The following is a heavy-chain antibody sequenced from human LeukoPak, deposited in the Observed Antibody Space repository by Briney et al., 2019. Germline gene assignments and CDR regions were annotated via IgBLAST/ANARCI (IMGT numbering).Heavy chain of an antibody. Sequence: GGSLRLSCAASGFTFSSYAMSWVRQAPGKGLEWVSAISGSGGRRYYADSVKGGFTISRDNSKNTLYLQMNSLSAGDTAVYYCAKGESSITIFGVVTIQSIGDYWGQGTLVTVSS. CDR1: GFTFSSYA. J-gene: IGHJ4*02. CDR3: AKGESSITIFGVVTIQSIGDY. V-gene: IGHV3-23*01. D-gene: IGHD3-3*01. CDR2: ISGSGGRR.